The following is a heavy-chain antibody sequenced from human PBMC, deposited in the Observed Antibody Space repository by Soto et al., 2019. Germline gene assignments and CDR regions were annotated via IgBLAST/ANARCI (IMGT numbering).Heavy chain of an antibody. CDR1: GGSISSSNW. CDR2: IYHSGST. D-gene: IGHD3-22*01. J-gene: IGHJ4*02. CDR3: ASNPHTYYYDSRGYYGDY. V-gene: IGHV4-4*02. Sequence: QVQLHESGPGLVKPSGTLSLTCAVSGGSISSSNWWSWVRQPPGKGLEWIGEIYHSGSTNYNPSLKSRVTISVDKSKNQFSLKLSSVSAADTAVYYCASNPHTYYYDSRGYYGDYWGQGTLVTVSS.